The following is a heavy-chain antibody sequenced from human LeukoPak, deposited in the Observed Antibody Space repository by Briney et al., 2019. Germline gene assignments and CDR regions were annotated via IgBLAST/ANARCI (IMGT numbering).Heavy chain of an antibody. CDR1: GGSFSGYY. J-gene: IGHJ3*02. D-gene: IGHD3-22*01. V-gene: IGHV4-34*01. CDR3: ARGVIYYDSSGYYYCYAFDI. CDR2: INHSGST. Sequence: SETLSLTCAVYGGSFSGYYWSWIRQPLGKGLEWNGEINHSGSTNYNPSLKSRVTISVDTSKNQFSLKLSSVTAADTAVYYCARGVIYYDSSGYYYCYAFDIWGQGTMVTVSS.